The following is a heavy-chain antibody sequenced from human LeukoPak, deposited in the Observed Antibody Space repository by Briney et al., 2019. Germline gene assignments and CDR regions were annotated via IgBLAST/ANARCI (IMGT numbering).Heavy chain of an antibody. J-gene: IGHJ4*02. CDR3: AKDHQAYITMVGGFDY. D-gene: IGHD3-10*01. Sequence: GGSLRLSCAASGFTFSSYAMSWVRQAPGKGLEWVSAISGSGGSTYYADSVKGRFTISRDNSKNTLYLQMNSLRAEDTAVYYCAKDHQAYITMVGGFDYWGQGTLVTVSS. CDR1: GFTFSSYA. V-gene: IGHV3-23*01. CDR2: ISGSGGST.